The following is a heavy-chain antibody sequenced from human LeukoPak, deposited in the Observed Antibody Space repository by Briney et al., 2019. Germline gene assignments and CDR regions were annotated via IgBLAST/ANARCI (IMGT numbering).Heavy chain of an antibody. D-gene: IGHD6-13*01. CDR2: IYRDGTT. CDR1: GFTVSSSF. Sequence: SGGSLRLSCAASGFTVSSSFMSWVRQAPGKRLQWVSVIYRDGTTYYADSVRGRFTISRDNSKNTLYLQMNSLRVEDTAVYYCARDDRTVVPGTFDNWGQGTLVTVSS. J-gene: IGHJ4*02. V-gene: IGHV3-53*01. CDR3: ARDDRTVVPGTFDN.